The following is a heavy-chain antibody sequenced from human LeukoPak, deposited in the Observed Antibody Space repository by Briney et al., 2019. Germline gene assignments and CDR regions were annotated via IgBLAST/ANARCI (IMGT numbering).Heavy chain of an antibody. CDR3: AREGDYGFDY. CDR1: SGSIFSYY. Sequence: SETLSLTCTVSSGSIFSYYWTWIRQPPGKGLEWIGYIYYSGSTNYNPSLKSRVTISVDTSKNQFSLKPSSVTAADTAVYYCAREGDYGFDYWGQGTLVTVSS. J-gene: IGHJ4*02. V-gene: IGHV4-59*01. CDR2: IYYSGST. D-gene: IGHD4-17*01.